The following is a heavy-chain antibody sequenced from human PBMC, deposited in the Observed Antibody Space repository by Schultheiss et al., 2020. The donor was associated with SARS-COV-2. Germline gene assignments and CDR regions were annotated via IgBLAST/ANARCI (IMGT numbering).Heavy chain of an antibody. Sequence: GESLKISCAASGFTFSSYGMHWVRQAPGKGLEWVAVISYDGSNKYYADSVKGRFTISRDNSKNTLYLQMNSLRAEDTAVYYCPVLYTSGWYLGNWGQGTLVTVSS. J-gene: IGHJ4*02. CDR1: GFTFSSYG. V-gene: IGHV3-30*03. CDR3: PVLYTSGWYLGN. CDR2: ISYDGSNK. D-gene: IGHD6-19*01.